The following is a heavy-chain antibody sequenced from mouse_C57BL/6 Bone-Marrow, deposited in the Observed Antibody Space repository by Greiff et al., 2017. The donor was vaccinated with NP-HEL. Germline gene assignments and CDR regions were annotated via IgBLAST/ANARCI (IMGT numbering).Heavy chain of an antibody. CDR2: IDPSDSYT. J-gene: IGHJ1*03. CDR1: GYTFTSYW. Sequence: QVQLQQPGAELVMPGASVKLSCKASGYTFTSYWMHWVKQRPGQGLEWIGEIDPSDSYTNYNQKFKGKSTLTVDKSSSTAYMQLSSLTSEDSAVYYCAREGSTTVVATGYFDVWGTGTTVTVSS. V-gene: IGHV1-69*01. CDR3: AREGSTTVVATGYFDV. D-gene: IGHD1-1*01.